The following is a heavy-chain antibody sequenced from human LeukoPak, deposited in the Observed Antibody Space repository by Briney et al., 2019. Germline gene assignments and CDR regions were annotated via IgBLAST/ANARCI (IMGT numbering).Heavy chain of an antibody. CDR3: ARGVHTAMVKAYYYYYYMDV. V-gene: IGHV3-74*01. CDR2: INTDGSST. CDR1: GFTFSSYW. J-gene: IGHJ6*03. D-gene: IGHD5-18*01. Sequence: GGSLRLSCAASGFTFSSYWMHWVRQAPGKGLVWVSRINTDGSSTSYADSAKGRFTISRDNAKNTLYLQMNSLRAEDTAVYYCARGVHTAMVKAYYYYYYMDVWGKGTTVTVSS.